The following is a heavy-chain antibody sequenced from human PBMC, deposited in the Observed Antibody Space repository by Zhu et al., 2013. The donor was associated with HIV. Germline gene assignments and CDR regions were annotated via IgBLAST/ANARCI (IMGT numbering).Heavy chain of an antibody. CDR1: GYTFTGYY. CDR2: VNPDSGGT. V-gene: IGHV1-2*02. CDR3: ARDRWGFGSHENAFDI. D-gene: IGHD3-10*01. J-gene: IGHJ3*02. Sequence: QVQLVQSGAELRKPGASVKVSCKTYGYTFTGYYINWVRQVPGQGLEWVGWVNPDSGGTNYAKKFQGRVIMTRDTAVTTVYMEMSSLRSDDTAVYYCARDRWGFGSHENAFDIWGQGTTITVS.